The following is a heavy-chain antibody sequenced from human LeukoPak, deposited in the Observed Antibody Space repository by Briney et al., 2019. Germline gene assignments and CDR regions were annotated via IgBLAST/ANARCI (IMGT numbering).Heavy chain of an antibody. CDR3: ARLSGSGYYDILTGLAPQDY. CDR2: IRYDGSNK. Sequence: PGGSLRLSCAASGFTFSSYGMHWVRQAPGKGLEWVAFIRYDGSNKYYADSVKGRFTISRDNSKNTLYLQMNSLRAEDTAVYYCARLSGSGYYDILTGLAPQDYWGQGTLVTVSS. J-gene: IGHJ4*02. D-gene: IGHD3-9*01. CDR1: GFTFSSYG. V-gene: IGHV3-30*02.